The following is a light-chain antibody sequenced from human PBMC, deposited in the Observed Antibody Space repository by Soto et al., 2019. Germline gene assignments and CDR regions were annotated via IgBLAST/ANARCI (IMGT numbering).Light chain of an antibody. CDR3: RSYTSGSTGDV. CDR2: DVS. J-gene: IGLJ1*01. Sequence: QSALTQPASVSGSPGQSITISCTGTSSDVGGYNYVSWYQQHPGKAPKLMIYDVSNRPSGVSNRFSGSKSGNTASLTNSGPQAEDEADYYCRSYTSGSTGDVFGTGTKLTVL. CDR1: SSDVGGYNY. V-gene: IGLV2-14*01.